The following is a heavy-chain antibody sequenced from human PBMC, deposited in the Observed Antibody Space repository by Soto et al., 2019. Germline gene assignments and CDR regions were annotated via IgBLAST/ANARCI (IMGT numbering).Heavy chain of an antibody. D-gene: IGHD2-8*02. J-gene: IGHJ4*02. CDR3: ARDVTGGNFDF. CDR1: GFNFRIHW. CDR2: MNGDATEK. Sequence: GGSLRLSCAASGFNFRIHWMSWVRQAPGKGLEWVANMNGDATEKDYVDSVKGRSSISRDNARNSLYLQMSGLRAEDTAVYYCARDVTGGNFDFWGQGTLVTVSS. V-gene: IGHV3-7*01.